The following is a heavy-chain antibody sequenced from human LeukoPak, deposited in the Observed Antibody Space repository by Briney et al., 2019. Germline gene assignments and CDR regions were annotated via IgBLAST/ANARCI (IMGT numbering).Heavy chain of an antibody. Sequence: SETLSLTCAVYGGSFSGYYWSWIRQPPGKGLEWIGEINHSGSANYNPSLKSRVTISVDTSKNQFSLKLSSVTAADTAVYYCARARSGWYVGGFDHWGQGTLVTVSS. V-gene: IGHV4-34*01. D-gene: IGHD6-19*01. CDR2: INHSGSA. CDR1: GGSFSGYY. J-gene: IGHJ4*02. CDR3: ARARSGWYVGGFDH.